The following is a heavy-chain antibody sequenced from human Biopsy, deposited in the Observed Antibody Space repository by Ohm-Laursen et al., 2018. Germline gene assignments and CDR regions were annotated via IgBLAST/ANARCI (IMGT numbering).Heavy chain of an antibody. CDR2: IVVGSGHT. CDR3: AATSTLYYYYYAMDV. V-gene: IGHV1-58*01. J-gene: IGHJ6*02. CDR1: GFTFSSSA. Sequence: ATVKVSCKVSGFTFSSSAVQWVRQARGPRLECLGWIVVGSGHTNYAQKFQERVTITRDMSTSTAYMELTSLRSEDTAVYYCAATSTLYYYYYAMDVWDQGTTITVSS.